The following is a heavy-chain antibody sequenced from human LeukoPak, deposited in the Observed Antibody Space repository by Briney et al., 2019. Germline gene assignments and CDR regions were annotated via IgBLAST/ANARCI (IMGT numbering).Heavy chain of an antibody. Sequence: GSLRLSCAASGFSFSSYEMNWVRQPPGKGLEWIGSINYRGTTYYNPSLKRRVTISVDTSQNQFSLRLTSVTAADTAVYYCARPQKEMATLTSVVAFDSWGQGTLVTVSS. CDR1: GFSFSSYE. J-gene: IGHJ4*02. CDR3: ARPQKEMATLTSVVAFDS. D-gene: IGHD5-24*01. CDR2: INYRGTT. V-gene: IGHV4-39*01.